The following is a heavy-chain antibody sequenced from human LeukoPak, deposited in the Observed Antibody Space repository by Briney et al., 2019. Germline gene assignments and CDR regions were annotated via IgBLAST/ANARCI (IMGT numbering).Heavy chain of an antibody. CDR2: IRYDGSNK. D-gene: IGHD2-2*01. V-gene: IGHV3-30*02. CDR3: AKVKGGYCSSTSCLIFDY. J-gene: IGHJ4*02. Sequence: PGGSLRLSCAASGFTFSSYGMHWVRQAPGKGLEWVAFIRYDGSNKYYADSVKGRFTISRDNSKNTLYLQMNSLRAEDTAVYYCAKVKGGYCSSTSCLIFDYWGQGTLVTVSS. CDR1: GFTFSSYG.